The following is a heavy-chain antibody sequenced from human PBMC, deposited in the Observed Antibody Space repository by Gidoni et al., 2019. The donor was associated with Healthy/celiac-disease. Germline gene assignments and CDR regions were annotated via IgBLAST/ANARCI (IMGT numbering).Heavy chain of an antibody. CDR1: GFPFSGSA. V-gene: IGHV3-9*01. J-gene: IGHJ6*02. CDR2: ISWNNGNI. CDR3: AKDWGSSSLDYYYGMDV. Sequence: EVQLVESGGGLVQPGRSLRLPCAASGFPFSGSAMPWVRQPPGKGLEWVSGISWNNGNIGYADSVKGRFTISRDNAKNSLYLQMNSLRAEDTALYYCAKDWGSSSLDYYYGMDVWGQGTTVTVSS. D-gene: IGHD6-6*01.